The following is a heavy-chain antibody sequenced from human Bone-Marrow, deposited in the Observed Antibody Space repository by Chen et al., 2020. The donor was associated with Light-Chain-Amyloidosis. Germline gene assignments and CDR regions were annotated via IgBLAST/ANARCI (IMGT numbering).Heavy chain of an antibody. CDR3: AKDISYDDILPGYPADAFDI. V-gene: IGHV3-23*04. D-gene: IGHD3-9*01. CDR2: ISGSGGSR. Sequence: EVQLVESGGGLVQPGGSLRLPCAASGFSFSSYAMSWVRQAPGKGLEWVSTISGSGGSRYYGDSVKGRLTISRDNSKNALFLQMNSLRAEDTAVYYCAKDISYDDILPGYPADAFDIWGQGTMVTVSS. CDR1: GFSFSSYA. J-gene: IGHJ3*02.